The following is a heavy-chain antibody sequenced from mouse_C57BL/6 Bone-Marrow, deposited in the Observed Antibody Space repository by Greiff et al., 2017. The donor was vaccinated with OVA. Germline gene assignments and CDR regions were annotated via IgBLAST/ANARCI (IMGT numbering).Heavy chain of an antibody. Sequence: QVQLQQPGAELVMPGASVKLSCKASGYTFTSYWLHWVKQRPGQGLEWIGEIDPSDSYTNYNQKFKGKSTLTVDKSSSTAYMQLSSLTSEDSAVYYCARTDYWGQGTTLTVSS. V-gene: IGHV1-69*01. J-gene: IGHJ2*01. CDR2: IDPSDSYT. CDR3: ARTDY. CDR1: GYTFTSYW.